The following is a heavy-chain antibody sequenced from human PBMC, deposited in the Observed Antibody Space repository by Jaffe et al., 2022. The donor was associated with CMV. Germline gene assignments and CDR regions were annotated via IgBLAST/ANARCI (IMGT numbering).Heavy chain of an antibody. CDR2: INHSGSA. CDR1: GGSFSDYY. V-gene: IGHV4-34*02. J-gene: IGHJ4*02. CDR3: ARSPRLITSSGAASYKLDY. Sequence: QVQLQQWGAGLLTPSETLSLTCAVYGGSFSDYYWTWIRQPPGKGLEWIGEINHSGSANYHPSLKSRVTISIDTSKNQFSLKLSSLTAADTALYYCARSPRLITSSGAASYKLDYWSQGSLVTVSS. D-gene: IGHD3-3*01.